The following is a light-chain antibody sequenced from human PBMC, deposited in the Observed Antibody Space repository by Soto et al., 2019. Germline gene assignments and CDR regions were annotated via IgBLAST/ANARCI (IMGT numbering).Light chain of an antibody. CDR1: QNIDNY. CDR2: ATS. J-gene: IGKJ4*01. Sequence: DIQMTQSPSSLSASLGDRVTITCRASQNIDNYLNWYQHKPGKAPKLLIYATSTLQSGVPARFSGSGSGTEFTLTISTLQAEDFATYFCQESYSTPAVSFGGGTNVDIK. V-gene: IGKV1-39*01. CDR3: QESYSTPAVS.